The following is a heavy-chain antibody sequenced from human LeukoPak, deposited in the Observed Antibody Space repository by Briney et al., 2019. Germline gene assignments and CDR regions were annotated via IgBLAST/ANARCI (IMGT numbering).Heavy chain of an antibody. V-gene: IGHV1-24*01. CDR2: FDPEDGET. CDR1: GYTLTELS. J-gene: IGHJ4*02. CDR3: ATDTNSGSYGEVDY. Sequence: ASVKVSCKVSGYTLTELSMHWVRQAPGKGLEWMGGFDPEDGETIYAQKFQGGATMTEDTSTDTAYMELSSLRSEDTAVYYCATDTNSGSYGEVDYWGQGTLVTVSS. D-gene: IGHD1-26*01.